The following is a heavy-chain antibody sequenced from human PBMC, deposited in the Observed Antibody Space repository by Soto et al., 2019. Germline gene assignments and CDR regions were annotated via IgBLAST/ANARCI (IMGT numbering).Heavy chain of an antibody. V-gene: IGHV1-69*01. CDR2: IIPIFGTA. J-gene: IGHJ4*02. Sequence: QVQLVQSGAEVKKPGSSVKVSCKASGGTFSSYAISWVRQAPGQGLEWMGGIIPIFGTANYAQKFQGRVTITADESTSTADMELSSLRSEDTAVYYCARDRGYCSSTSCYSDYWGQGTLVTVSS. CDR3: ARDRGYCSSTSCYSDY. CDR1: GGTFSSYA. D-gene: IGHD2-2*01.